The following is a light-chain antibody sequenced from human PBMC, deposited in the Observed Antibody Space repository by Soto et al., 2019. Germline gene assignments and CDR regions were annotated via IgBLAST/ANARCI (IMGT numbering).Light chain of an antibody. CDR3: QQYSKWPLT. V-gene: IGKV3-15*01. CDR2: GAS. CDR1: QSVSSN. Sequence: EIVMTQSPATLSVSPGERATLSCRASQSVSSNLAWYHRKPGQAPRLLIYGASTRATGIPARFGGSGSGTEFTLTISSLQSEDFAVYYCQQYSKWPLTFGGGTKVEIK. J-gene: IGKJ4*01.